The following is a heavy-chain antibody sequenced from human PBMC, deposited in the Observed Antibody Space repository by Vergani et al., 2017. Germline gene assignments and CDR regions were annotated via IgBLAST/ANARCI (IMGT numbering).Heavy chain of an antibody. CDR2: ISWNSGAV. J-gene: IGHJ3*01. CDR3: TKGSVYNHDSAGHGYDPYTGFDL. Sequence: EVDLVESGGGLAQPGGSLRLSCEASGITFWKFGMHWVRQGPGKGLEWVSGISWNSGAVDYADSVRGRFTISRDNAKNSLFLEMNSLRFEDTAVYFCTKGSVYNHDSAGHGYDPYTGFDLWGQGTLVTVSS. V-gene: IGHV3-9*01. D-gene: IGHD5/OR15-5a*01. CDR1: GITFWKFG.